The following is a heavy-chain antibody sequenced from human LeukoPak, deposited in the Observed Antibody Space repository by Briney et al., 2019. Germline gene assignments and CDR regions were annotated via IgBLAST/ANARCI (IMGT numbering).Heavy chain of an antibody. D-gene: IGHD3-22*01. J-gene: IGHJ4*02. Sequence: PGGSLRLSXAVSGFTFSTYWMTWVRQAPGKGLEWVANINQDGSEKYFVDSVKGRFTISRDNAQNSLYLQMSSLRAEDTAVYYCARVGSYYDSDYWGQGTLVTVSS. V-gene: IGHV3-7*01. CDR3: ARVGSYYDSDY. CDR1: GFTFSTYW. CDR2: INQDGSEK.